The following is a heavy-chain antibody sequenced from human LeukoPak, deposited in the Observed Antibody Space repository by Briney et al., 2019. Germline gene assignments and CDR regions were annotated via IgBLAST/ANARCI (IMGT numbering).Heavy chain of an antibody. V-gene: IGHV3-23*01. Sequence: GGSLRLSCAASGFTFSDYAMTWVRRAPGKGLEWVSAISGTGGTTYYADSVKGRFTISRANSKNTLYLQLNSLRAEDTAVYYCAELGITMIGGVWGKGTTVTISS. J-gene: IGHJ6*04. CDR2: ISGTGGTT. CDR1: GFTFSDYA. CDR3: AELGITMIGGV. D-gene: IGHD3-10*02.